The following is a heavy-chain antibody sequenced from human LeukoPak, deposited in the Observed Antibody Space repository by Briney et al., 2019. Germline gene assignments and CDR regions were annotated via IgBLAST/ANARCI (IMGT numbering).Heavy chain of an antibody. D-gene: IGHD1-26*01. CDR1: GYTFTGYY. Sequence: ASVKVSCKASGYTFTGYYMHWVRQAPGQGLEWMGWINPNSGGTNYAQKFQGRVTMTRDTSISTAYMELSTLRSDDTAVYYCARPRATKLVDDGFDIWGQGTIVTVSS. CDR3: ARPRATKLVDDGFDI. V-gene: IGHV1-2*02. CDR2: INPNSGGT. J-gene: IGHJ3*02.